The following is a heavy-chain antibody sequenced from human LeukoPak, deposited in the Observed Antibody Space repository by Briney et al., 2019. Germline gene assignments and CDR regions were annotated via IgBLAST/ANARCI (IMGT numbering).Heavy chain of an antibody. CDR2: ISSSSSTI. Sequence: PGGSLRLSCAASGFTFSSYSMNWVRQAPGKGLEWVSYISSSSSTIYYADSVKGRFTISRDNAKNTLYLQMSSLRTDDTAVYYCARAGDSNGYSPFDIWGQGTMVTVSS. V-gene: IGHV3-48*01. J-gene: IGHJ3*02. CDR3: ARAGDSNGYSPFDI. D-gene: IGHD3-22*01. CDR1: GFTFSSYS.